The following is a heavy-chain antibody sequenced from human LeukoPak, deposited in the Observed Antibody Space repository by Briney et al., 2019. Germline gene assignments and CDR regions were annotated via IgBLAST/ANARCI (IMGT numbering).Heavy chain of an antibody. D-gene: IGHD3-10*01. CDR1: GGSISSYY. CDR2: IYYSGST. Sequence: PSETLSLTCTVSGGSISSYYWSWIRQPPGKGLEWIGYIYYSGSTNYSPSLKSRVTISVDTSKNQFSLKLSSVTAADTAVYYCAREVTMVRGLSWFDPWGQGTLVTVSS. V-gene: IGHV4-59*01. CDR3: AREVTMVRGLSWFDP. J-gene: IGHJ5*02.